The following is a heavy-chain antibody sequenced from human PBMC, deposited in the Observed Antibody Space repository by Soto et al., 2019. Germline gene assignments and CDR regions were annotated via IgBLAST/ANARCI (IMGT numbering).Heavy chain of an antibody. CDR3: SRYSNNWFQTEDMDG. CDR1: VDSITPYY. J-gene: IGHJ6*02. V-gene: IGHV4-4*07. CDR2: SDTSGKT. Sequence: LFLPCSVSVDSITPYYWSWIRQPAGKGLAWIGRSDTSGKTTYDPYLNSRGTLSVDTSAKQFSLKLTSVTAADAAVDDCSRYSNNWFQTEDMDGWSQGTTGTATS. D-gene: IGHD6-13*01.